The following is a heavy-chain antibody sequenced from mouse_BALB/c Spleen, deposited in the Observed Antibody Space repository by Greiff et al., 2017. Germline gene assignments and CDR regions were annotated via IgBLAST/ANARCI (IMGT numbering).Heavy chain of an antibody. D-gene: IGHD1-2*01. CDR1: GFTFSSFG. V-gene: IGHV5-17*02. CDR2: ISSGSSTI. CDR3: ARFYGALDY. J-gene: IGHJ2*01. Sequence: EVMLVESGGGLVQPGGSRKLSCAASGFTFSSFGMHWVRQAPEKGLEWVAYISSGSSTIYYADTVKGRFTISRDNPKNTLLLQMTSLRYEDTAMYYCARFYGALDYWGQGTTLTVSS.